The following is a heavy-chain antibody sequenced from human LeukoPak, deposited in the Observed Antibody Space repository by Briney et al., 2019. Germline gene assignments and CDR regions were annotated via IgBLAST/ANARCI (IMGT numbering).Heavy chain of an antibody. V-gene: IGHV3-21*01. J-gene: IGHJ4*02. D-gene: IGHD1-26*01. CDR1: GFTFSSYS. CDR3: ARGEEVYFDY. Sequence: KSGESLRLSCAASGFTFSSYSMNWVRQAPGKGLEWVSSISSSSSYIYYADSVKGRFTISRDNAKNSLYLQMNSLRAEDTAVYYCARGEEVYFDYWGQGTLVTVSS. CDR2: ISSSSSYI.